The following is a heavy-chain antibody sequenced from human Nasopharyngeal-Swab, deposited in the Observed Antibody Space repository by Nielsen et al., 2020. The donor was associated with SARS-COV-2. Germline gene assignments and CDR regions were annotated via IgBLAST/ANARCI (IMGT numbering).Heavy chain of an antibody. J-gene: IGHJ3*02. CDR1: GFPLRNSY. CDR2: IKQGGSEQ. V-gene: IGHV3-7*04. CDR3: ARESVVTGMDDATDI. Sequence: GGSLRLSCAASGFPLRNSYMTWVRQPPGKGLEWVANIKQGGSEQFYVDSVKGRFTISRDDAKHSVYLQMNSLRAEDTAVYYCARESVVTGMDDATDIWGQGTMVTVSS. D-gene: IGHD2-21*02.